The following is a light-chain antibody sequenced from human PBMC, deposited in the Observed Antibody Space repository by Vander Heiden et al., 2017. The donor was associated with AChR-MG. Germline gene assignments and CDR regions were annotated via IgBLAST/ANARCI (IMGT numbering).Light chain of an antibody. J-gene: IGKJ3*01. V-gene: IGKV1-33*01. CDR3: QQYDNTPFT. CDR2: DAS. Sequence: DITMTQSPSSLSASVGDRVTITCQASQDISNYLNWYQQKPGKAPKLLIYDASNLETGVPSRFSGSGSGTDFTFTISSLQPEDIATYYCQQYDNTPFTFGPGTKVDIK. CDR1: QDISNY.